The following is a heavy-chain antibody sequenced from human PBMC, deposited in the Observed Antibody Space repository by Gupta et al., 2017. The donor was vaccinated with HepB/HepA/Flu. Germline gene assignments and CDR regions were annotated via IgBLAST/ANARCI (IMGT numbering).Heavy chain of an antibody. Sequence: GISWDGSNFAYADSVKGGFSISIDNAKNSLYLDMSSLRAEDTAVSYCSKDTSRGSRCWFRPSDDWGQGTLVTVSS. CDR3: SKDTSRGSRCWFRPSDD. J-gene: IGHJ4*02. D-gene: IGHD2-2*01. CDR2: ISWDGSNF. V-gene: IGHV3-9*01.